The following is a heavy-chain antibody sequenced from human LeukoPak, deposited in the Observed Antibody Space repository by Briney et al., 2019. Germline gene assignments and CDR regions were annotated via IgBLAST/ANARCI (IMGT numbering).Heavy chain of an antibody. CDR2: IYYSGST. V-gene: IGHV4-59*01. D-gene: IGHD3-10*01. Sequence: PSETLSLTCTVSGGSISSYYWSWIRQPPGKGLEWIGYIYYSGSTNYNPSLKSRVTISVDTSKNQFSLKLSSVTAADTAVYYCARDIMVRGRSGSSYYFDYWGQGTLVTVSS. J-gene: IGHJ4*02. CDR1: GGSISSYY. CDR3: ARDIMVRGRSGSSYYFDY.